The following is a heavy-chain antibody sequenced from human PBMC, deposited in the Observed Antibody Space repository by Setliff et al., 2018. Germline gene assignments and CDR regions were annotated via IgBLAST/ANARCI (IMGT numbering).Heavy chain of an antibody. CDR1: GFTFRAYG. V-gene: IGHV3-30*18. J-gene: IGHJ3*02. D-gene: IGHD3-10*01. Sequence: GESLKISCEASGFTFRAYGMFWVRQAPGKGLEWVAVISSDGNNEYYADSVKGRFTVSRDNYKNTLYLQVNILRTDDTTVYYCSKPLPRVPPYASGSSWTYRNDSFDIWGQGTMVTVSS. CDR2: ISSDGNNE. CDR3: SKPLPRVPPYASGSSWTYRNDSFDI.